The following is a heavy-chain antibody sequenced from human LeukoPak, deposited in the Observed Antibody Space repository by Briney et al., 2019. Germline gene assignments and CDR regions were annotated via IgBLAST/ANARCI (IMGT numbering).Heavy chain of an antibody. Sequence: RASVKVSCKASGYTFTSYGISWVRQAPGQGLEWMGWISAYSGNTNYAQKLQGRVTMTTDTSTSTAYMELRSLRSDDTAVYYCASPKKPGENAFDIWGQGTMVTVSS. D-gene: IGHD2-21*01. CDR2: ISAYSGNT. CDR1: GYTFTSYG. CDR3: ASPKKPGENAFDI. V-gene: IGHV1-18*01. J-gene: IGHJ3*02.